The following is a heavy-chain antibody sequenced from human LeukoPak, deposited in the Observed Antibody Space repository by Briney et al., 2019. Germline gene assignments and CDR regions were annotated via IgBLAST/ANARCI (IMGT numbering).Heavy chain of an antibody. Sequence: GASVKVSCKASGYSFTRYFIHWVRQAPGQGLEWMGIIIPSDGSTSYAQKFQGRVTMTRDTSTSTVYMELSSLRSEDTAVYYCARDSWDYGSGSYYNASFLWFDPWGQGTLVTVSS. CDR3: ARDSWDYGSGSYYNASFLWFDP. J-gene: IGHJ5*02. D-gene: IGHD3-10*01. V-gene: IGHV1-46*01. CDR2: IIPSDGST. CDR1: GYSFTRYF.